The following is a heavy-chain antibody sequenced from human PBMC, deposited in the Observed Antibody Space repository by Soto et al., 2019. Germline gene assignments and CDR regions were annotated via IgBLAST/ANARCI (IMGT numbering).Heavy chain of an antibody. J-gene: IGHJ4*02. V-gene: IGHV4-34*01. CDR1: GGSFSGYY. D-gene: IGHD3-22*01. CDR3: VRIGRYYYDSSGYRAFDY. Sequence: SETLSLTCAVYGGSFSGYYWSWIRQPPGKGLEWIGEINHSGSTNYNPSLKSRVTISVDTSKNQFSLKLSSVTAADTAVYYCVRIGRYYYDSSGYRAFDYWGQGTLVTVSS. CDR2: INHSGST.